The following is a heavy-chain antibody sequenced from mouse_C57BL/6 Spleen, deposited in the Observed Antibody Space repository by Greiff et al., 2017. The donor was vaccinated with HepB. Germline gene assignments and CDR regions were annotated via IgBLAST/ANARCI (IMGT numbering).Heavy chain of an antibody. D-gene: IGHD3-2*02. CDR3: ARQLMLQTFHYYAMDY. J-gene: IGHJ4*01. CDR1: GFNIKNTY. V-gene: IGHV14-3*01. Sequence: EVQLQQSVAELVRPGASVKLSCTASGFNIKNTYMHWVKQRPEQGLEWIGRIDPANGNTKYAPKFQGKATITADTSSNTAYLQLSSLTSDDTAIYYCARQLMLQTFHYYAMDYWGQGTSVTVSS. CDR2: IDPANGNT.